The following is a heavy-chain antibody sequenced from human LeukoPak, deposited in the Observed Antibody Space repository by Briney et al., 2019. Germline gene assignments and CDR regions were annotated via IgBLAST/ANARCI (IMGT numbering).Heavy chain of an antibody. D-gene: IGHD3-22*01. J-gene: IGHJ4*02. V-gene: IGHV4-34*01. Sequence: KPSETLSLTCAVYGGSFSGYYWSWIRQPPGKGLEWIGEINHSGSTNYNPSLKSRVTISVDTSKNQFSLKLSSVTAADTAVYYCARGGGYYDSSGYNWGQGTLVTVSS. CDR2: INHSGST. CDR3: ARGGGYYDSSGYN. CDR1: GGSFSGYY.